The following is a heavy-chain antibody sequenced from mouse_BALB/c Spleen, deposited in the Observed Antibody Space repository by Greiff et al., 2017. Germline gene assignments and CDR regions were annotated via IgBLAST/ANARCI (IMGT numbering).Heavy chain of an antibody. CDR2: IDPSDSYT. Sequence: VQLQQSGAELVKPGASVKLSCKASGYTFTSYWMHWVKQRPGQGLEWIGEIDPSDSYTNYNQKFKGKATLTVDKSSSTAYMQLSSLTSEDSAVYYCARFYYAMDYWGQGTSVTVSS. CDR3: ARFYYAMDY. J-gene: IGHJ4*01. V-gene: IGHV1-69*02. CDR1: GYTFTSYW.